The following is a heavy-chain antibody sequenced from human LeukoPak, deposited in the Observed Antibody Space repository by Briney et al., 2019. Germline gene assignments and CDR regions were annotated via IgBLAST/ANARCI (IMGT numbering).Heavy chain of an antibody. J-gene: IGHJ6*03. CDR2: INHSGST. D-gene: IGHD1-26*01. CDR3: ARLATTAESYYYYYMDV. CDR1: GGSFSGYC. Sequence: SETLSLTCAVYGGSFSGYCWSWIRQPPGKGLEWIGEINHSGSTNYNPSLKSRVTISVDTSKNQFSLKLSSVTAADTAVYYCARLATTAESYYYYYMDVWGKGTTVTVSS. V-gene: IGHV4-34*01.